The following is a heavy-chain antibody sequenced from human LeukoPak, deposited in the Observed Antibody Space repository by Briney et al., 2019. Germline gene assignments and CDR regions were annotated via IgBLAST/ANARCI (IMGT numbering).Heavy chain of an antibody. Sequence: AASVKVSCKAPGAAFSSYAISWVRQAPGQGIEWMGGIIPIFGTANYAQKFQGRVTITADESTSTAYMELSSLRSEDTAVYYCARDEAPMVRGPGAYWGQSTLVTVSS. V-gene: IGHV1-69*13. CDR2: IIPIFGTA. CDR1: GAAFSSYA. J-gene: IGHJ4*02. D-gene: IGHD3-10*01. CDR3: ARDEAPMVRGPGAY.